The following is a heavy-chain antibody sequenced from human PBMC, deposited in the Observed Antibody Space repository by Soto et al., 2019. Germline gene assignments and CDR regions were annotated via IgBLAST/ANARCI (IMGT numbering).Heavy chain of an antibody. D-gene: IGHD6-13*01. CDR2: ISAYNGKT. CDR3: ARGGYVNYYHVMDV. V-gene: IGHV1-18*01. Sequence: QVQLVQSGGEVKKPGASVKLSCTASGYTFTSYGISWVRQAPGQGLEWMGWISAYNGKTNYAQNVQGRVTMTTDTSTRTAYMDLRSLRSDDTAVYYCARGGYVNYYHVMDVWGQGTTVTVSS. J-gene: IGHJ6*02. CDR1: GYTFTSYG.